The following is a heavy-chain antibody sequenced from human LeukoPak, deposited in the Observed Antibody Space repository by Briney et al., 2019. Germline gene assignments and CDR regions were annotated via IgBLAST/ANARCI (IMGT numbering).Heavy chain of an antibody. CDR3: ARVGSSTWYESDY. Sequence: ALVKVSCKASGYTFSSYHLHWVRQAPGQGLEWMGIINPSGGSTSYAQKFQGRVTMTRDTSTSTVYMELSSLRSEDTAVYYCARVGSSTWYESDYWGQGTLVTVSS. V-gene: IGHV1-46*01. CDR1: GYTFSSYH. CDR2: INPSGGST. D-gene: IGHD6-13*01. J-gene: IGHJ4*02.